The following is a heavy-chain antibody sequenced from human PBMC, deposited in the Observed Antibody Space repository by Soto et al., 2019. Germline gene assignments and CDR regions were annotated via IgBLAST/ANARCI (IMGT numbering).Heavy chain of an antibody. CDR2: THAGDANT. CDR3: ARRRNSSTGWDY. V-gene: IGHV5-51*01. CDR1: GYIFSSYG. D-gene: IGHD2-8*02. Sequence: GESQTISCRGSGYIFSSYGIGWVRQMPGKGLEWMGITHAGDANTRYSPSFEGQVTISTDKSITTAYLQWSSLKASDTAMYYCARRRNSSTGWDYWGQGTLVTVSS. J-gene: IGHJ4*02.